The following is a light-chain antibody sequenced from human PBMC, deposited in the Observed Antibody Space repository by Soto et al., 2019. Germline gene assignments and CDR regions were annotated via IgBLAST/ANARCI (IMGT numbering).Light chain of an antibody. CDR3: SSYTSSSNYV. J-gene: IGLJ1*01. Sequence: QSVLTQPASVSGSPGQSITISCTGTSSDVGGYTYVSWYQQHPGKAPKLMIYKDSNRPSGVYNRFSGSKSSNTAPLTISGLHADDDADYYCSSYTSSSNYVFGTGTKVTVL. CDR1: SSDVGGYTY. V-gene: IGLV2-14*01. CDR2: KDS.